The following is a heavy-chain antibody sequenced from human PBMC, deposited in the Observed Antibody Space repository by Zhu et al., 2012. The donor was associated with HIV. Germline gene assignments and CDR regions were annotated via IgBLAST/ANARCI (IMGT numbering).Heavy chain of an antibody. Sequence: QVQLQESGPGLVKPSETLSLTCTVSGGSISSSSYYWGWIRQPPGKGLEWIGSIYYSGSTYYNPSLKSRVTISVDTSKNQFSLKLSSVTAADTAVYYCARHISGXYYVRGRGYYFDYWGQGTLGHRLL. D-gene: IGHD1-26*01. CDR2: IYYSGST. V-gene: IGHV4-39*07. J-gene: IGHJ4*02. CDR1: GGSISSSSYY. CDR3: ARHISGXYYVRGRGYYFDY.